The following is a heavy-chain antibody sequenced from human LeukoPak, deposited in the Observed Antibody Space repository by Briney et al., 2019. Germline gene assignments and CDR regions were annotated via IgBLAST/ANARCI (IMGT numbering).Heavy chain of an antibody. D-gene: IGHD1-26*01. CDR1: GGSISSSSYY. J-gene: IGHJ3*02. CDR2: IYYSGST. CDR3: AKKLGGIGEQPEAFDI. Sequence: SETLSLTCTVSGGSISSSSYYWGWIRQPPGKGLEWIGSIYYSGSTYYNPSIKSRVTISVDTSKNQFSLKLSSVTAADTAVYYWAKKLGGIGEQPEAFDIWGQGTMVTVSS. V-gene: IGHV4-39*07.